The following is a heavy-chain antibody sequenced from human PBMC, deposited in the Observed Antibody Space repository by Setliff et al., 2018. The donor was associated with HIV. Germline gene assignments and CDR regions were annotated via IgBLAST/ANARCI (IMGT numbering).Heavy chain of an antibody. D-gene: IGHD2-2*01. V-gene: IGHV1-2*02. CDR2: INSASGGT. CDR1: GYTFTDYY. J-gene: IGHJ6*02. CDR3: ARYLVVVPVAVGGLDV. Sequence: GASVKVSCKASGYTFTDYYIHWVRQAPGQGLEWMGWINSASGGTNYAQNFQGRVTVTRDTSISTAYMELSGLTSDDSAVYYCARYLVVVPVAVGGLDVWGQGTTVTVSS.